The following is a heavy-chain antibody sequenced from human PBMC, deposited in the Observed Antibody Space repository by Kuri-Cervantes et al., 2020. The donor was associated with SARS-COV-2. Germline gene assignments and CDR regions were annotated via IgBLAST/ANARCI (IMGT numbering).Heavy chain of an antibody. Sequence: SGPTLVKPTQTLTLTCTFSGFSLSTSGVGVGWIRQPPGKALEWLALIYWDDDKRYGPSLKSRLTITKDTSKNQVVLTMTSMDPVDTATYYCVRIRAATVIADYWGQGTLVTVSS. CDR2: IYWDDDK. D-gene: IGHD4-11*01. CDR1: GFSLSTSGVG. V-gene: IGHV2-5*05. CDR3: VRIRAATVIADY. J-gene: IGHJ4*02.